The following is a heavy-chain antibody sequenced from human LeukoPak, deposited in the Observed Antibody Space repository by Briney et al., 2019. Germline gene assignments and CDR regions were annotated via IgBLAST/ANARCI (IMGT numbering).Heavy chain of an antibody. D-gene: IGHD2-2*01. V-gene: IGHV3-13*01. Sequence: PGGSLRLSCAASGLTFSNYDMHWVRQASGKGLEWVSGIGTAGDTYYPGSVKGRFSISRENAKNSLYLRMNGLRAGDTAVYYCVRALACSSTSCYEPTYFDSWGQGTLVTVSS. J-gene: IGHJ4*02. CDR3: VRALACSSTSCYEPTYFDS. CDR1: GLTFSNYD. CDR2: IGTAGDT.